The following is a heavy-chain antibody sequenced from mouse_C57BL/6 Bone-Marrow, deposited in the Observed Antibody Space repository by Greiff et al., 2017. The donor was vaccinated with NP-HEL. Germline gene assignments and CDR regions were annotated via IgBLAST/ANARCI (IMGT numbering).Heavy chain of an antibody. Sequence: EVQLVESGGGLVQPKGSLKLSCAASGFTFNTYAMHWVRQAPGKGLEWVARIRSKSSNYATYYAVSGKDRFTISKDDSQSMLNLQMNNLKTEDTAMYYCVSGGYGSSSHWYFDVWGTGTTVTVAS. CDR1: GFTFNTYA. D-gene: IGHD1-1*01. J-gene: IGHJ1*03. V-gene: IGHV10-3*01. CDR2: IRSKSSNYAT. CDR3: VSGGYGSSSHWYFDV.